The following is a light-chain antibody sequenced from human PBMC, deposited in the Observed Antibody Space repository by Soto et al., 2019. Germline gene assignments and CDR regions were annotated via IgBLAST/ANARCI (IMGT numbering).Light chain of an antibody. V-gene: IGLV1-44*01. CDR2: HNN. J-gene: IGLJ2*01. CDR3: AAWDDTLNGVV. CDR1: SSNIENNP. Sequence: QSVLTQPPSASGTPGPRVTISCSGSSSNIENNPVNWYQQLPGAAPKLLIYHNNQRPSGVPDRFSGSKSGTSASLAISGLQSEDEADYYCAAWDDTLNGVVFGGGTKLTVL.